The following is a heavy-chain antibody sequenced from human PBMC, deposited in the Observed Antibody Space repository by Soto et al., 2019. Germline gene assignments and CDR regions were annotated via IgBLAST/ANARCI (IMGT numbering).Heavy chain of an antibody. V-gene: IGHV1-46*01. CDR2: INPNGGST. D-gene: IGHD6-6*01. J-gene: IGHJ4*02. Sequence: ASVKVSCKASGYTFTNYYVHWVRQAPGQGFEWMGIINPNGGSTRYAQKFQGRVTITGDTSTSTVYMELSSLRSEDTAVYYCARALPRIAASREGDYWGQGTLVTVS. CDR3: ARALPRIAASREGDY. CDR1: GYTFTNYY.